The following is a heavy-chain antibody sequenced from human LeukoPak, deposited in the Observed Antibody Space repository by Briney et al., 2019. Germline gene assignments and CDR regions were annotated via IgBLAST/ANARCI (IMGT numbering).Heavy chain of an antibody. CDR2: IKQDGSEK. V-gene: IGHV3-7*01. J-gene: IGHJ3*02. CDR3: ARDRGGSYDLNAFDI. D-gene: IGHD1-26*01. Sequence: GGPLRLSCAASGFTFSSYWMSWVRQAPGKGLEWVANIKQDGSEKYYVDSVKGRFTISRDNAKNSLYLQMNSLRAEDTAVYYCARDRGGSYDLNAFDIWGQGTMVTVSS. CDR1: GFTFSSYW.